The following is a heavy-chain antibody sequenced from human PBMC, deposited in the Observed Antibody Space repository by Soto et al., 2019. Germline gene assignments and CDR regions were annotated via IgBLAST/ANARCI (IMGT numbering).Heavy chain of an antibody. CDR2: IYSSGLT. D-gene: IGHD3-22*01. CDR1: GGSISSGGYY. V-gene: IGHV4-31*03. Sequence: SETLSLTCNVGGGSISSGGYYWSWISQHPGQGLEWIGYIYSSGLTAYNPSLKSRVTISIDRSKNQFSLKLSSVTAADTAVYYCARATYYYDSSGYPPHWYFDLWGRGTLVTVSS. J-gene: IGHJ2*01. CDR3: ARATYYYDSSGYPPHWYFDL.